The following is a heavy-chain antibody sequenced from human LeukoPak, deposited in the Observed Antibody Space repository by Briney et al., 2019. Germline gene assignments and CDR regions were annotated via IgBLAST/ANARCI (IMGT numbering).Heavy chain of an antibody. CDR1: GGTFSSYA. V-gene: IGHV1-69*05. Sequence: ASVTVSCKASGGTFSSYAISWVRQAPGQGREWMGGIIPIFGTANYAQKFQGRVTITTDESTSTAYMELSSLRSEDTAVYYCARGKRSGGSYHFDYWGQGTLVTVSS. D-gene: IGHD1-26*01. CDR2: IIPIFGTA. CDR3: ARGKRSGGSYHFDY. J-gene: IGHJ4*02.